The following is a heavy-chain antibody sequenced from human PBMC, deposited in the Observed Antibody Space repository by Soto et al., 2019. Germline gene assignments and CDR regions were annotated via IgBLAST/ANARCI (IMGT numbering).Heavy chain of an antibody. CDR2: IWYDGSNK. CDR1: GFTFSSYG. CDR3: ARGMDYGDYYYYYGMDV. J-gene: IGHJ6*02. V-gene: IGHV3-33*01. D-gene: IGHD4-17*01. Sequence: QVQLVESGGGVVQPGRSLRLSCAASGFTFSSYGMHWVRQAPGKGLEWVAVIWYDGSNKYYADSVKGRFTISRDNSKNTLYLQMNSLRAEDTAVYYCARGMDYGDYYYYYGMDVWGQGTTVTVSS.